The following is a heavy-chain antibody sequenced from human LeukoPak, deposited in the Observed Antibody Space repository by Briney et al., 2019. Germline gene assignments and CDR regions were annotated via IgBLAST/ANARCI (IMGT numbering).Heavy chain of an antibody. D-gene: IGHD3-22*01. CDR3: ARDENYYDSSGYAEYFQH. CDR2: IYTSGST. Sequence: SETLSLTCTVSGGSISSGSYYWSWIRQPAGKGLEWIGRIYTSGSTNYNPSLKSRVTISVDTSKNQFSLKLSSVTAADTAVYYCARDENYYDSSGYAEYFQHWGQGTLVTVSS. J-gene: IGHJ1*01. CDR1: GGSISSGSYY. V-gene: IGHV4-61*02.